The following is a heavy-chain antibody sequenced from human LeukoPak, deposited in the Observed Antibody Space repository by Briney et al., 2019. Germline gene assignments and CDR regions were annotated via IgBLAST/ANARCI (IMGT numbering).Heavy chain of an antibody. CDR3: TTVVYSYGTYYFDY. D-gene: IGHD5-18*01. CDR2: IKSKTDGGTT. Sequence: GGSLRLSCAASGFTFSNAWMSWVRQAPGKGLEWVGRIKSKTDGGTTDYAAPVKGRFTISRDDSKNTLYLQMNSLKTEDTAVYYCTTVVYSYGTYYFDYWGQGTLVTVSS. J-gene: IGHJ4*02. CDR1: GFTFSNAW. V-gene: IGHV3-15*01.